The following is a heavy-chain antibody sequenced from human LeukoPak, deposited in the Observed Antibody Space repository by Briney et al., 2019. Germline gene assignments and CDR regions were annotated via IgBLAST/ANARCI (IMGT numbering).Heavy chain of an antibody. V-gene: IGHV5-51*01. CDR2: INPSDSDT. CDR3: ARAWNFDY. Sequence: GDSRKISCKGSGYSFTNYWIAWVRQMPGRGLEWMVIINPSDSDTRYSPSFQGQVTISADKCISTAYLQWSSLKASDSAMYYCARAWNFDYWGQGTLVTVSS. D-gene: IGHD1-1*01. J-gene: IGHJ4*02. CDR1: GYSFTNYW.